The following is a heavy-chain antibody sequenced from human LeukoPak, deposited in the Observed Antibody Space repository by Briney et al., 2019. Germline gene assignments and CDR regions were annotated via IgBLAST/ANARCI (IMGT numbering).Heavy chain of an antibody. CDR3: AREATPRYYYYYGMDV. CDR2: ISAYNGNT. J-gene: IGHJ6*02. Sequence: ASVKVSCKASGYTFTSYGISWVRQAPGQGLEWMGWISAYNGNTNYAQKLQGRVTMTTDTSTSTAYMELRSLRSDDTAVYYCAREATPRYYYYYGMDVWGQGTTVTVSS. CDR1: GYTFTSYG. V-gene: IGHV1-18*01.